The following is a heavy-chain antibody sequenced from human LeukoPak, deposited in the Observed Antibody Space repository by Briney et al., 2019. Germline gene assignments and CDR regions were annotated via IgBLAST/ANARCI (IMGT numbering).Heavy chain of an antibody. D-gene: IGHD3-22*01. CDR2: LSYDGSNK. V-gene: IGHV3-30*03. J-gene: IGHJ6*02. CDR3: ARSAYYYDSRGYHNFYHYGMDV. CDR1: GFTFSTYG. Sequence: GGSLRLSCAASGFTFSTYGMHWVRQAPGKGLEWVAVLSYDGSNKYYADSVKGRFTISRDNSKNTLYLQMNSLRAEDTAVYYCARSAYYYDSRGYHNFYHYGMDVWGQGTTVTVSS.